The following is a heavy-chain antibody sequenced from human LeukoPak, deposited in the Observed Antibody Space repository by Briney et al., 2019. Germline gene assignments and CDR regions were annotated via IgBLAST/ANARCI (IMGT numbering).Heavy chain of an antibody. Sequence: PSETLSLTCTVSGGSISSYYWSWIRQPPGKGLEWIGYIYYSGSTNYNPSLKSRVTISVDTSKNQFSLKLSSVTAADTAVYYCARGRHYYDSSGLAFDIWGQGTMVTVSS. J-gene: IGHJ3*02. V-gene: IGHV4-59*01. D-gene: IGHD3-22*01. CDR2: IYYSGST. CDR3: ARGRHYYDSSGLAFDI. CDR1: GGSISSYY.